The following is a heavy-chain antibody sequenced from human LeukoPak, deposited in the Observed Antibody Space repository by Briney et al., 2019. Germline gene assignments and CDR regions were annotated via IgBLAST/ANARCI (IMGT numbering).Heavy chain of an antibody. V-gene: IGHV3-21*01. D-gene: IGHD4-23*01. CDR2: ISSSSSYI. CDR1: GFTFSSYS. J-gene: IGHJ4*02. Sequence: PGGSLRLSCAVSGFTFSSYSMNWVRQAPGKGLEWVSSISSSSSYIYYADSVKGRFTISRDNAKNSLYLQMNSLRAEDTAVYYCARDDQTTVVNPDYWGQGTLVTVSS. CDR3: ARDDQTTVVNPDY.